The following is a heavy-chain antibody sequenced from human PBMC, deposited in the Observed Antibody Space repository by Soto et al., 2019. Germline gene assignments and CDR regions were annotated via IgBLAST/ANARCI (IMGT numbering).Heavy chain of an antibody. Sequence: GGSLRLSCAASGFTFSSYWMHWVRQAPGKGLEWVSYISSSGSTIYYADSVKGRFTISRDNSKNSLYLQMNSLRDDDTAVYYCARGSSNWAYYFDFWGQGTLVTVSS. D-gene: IGHD6-13*01. CDR2: ISSSGSTI. J-gene: IGHJ4*02. V-gene: IGHV3-48*02. CDR1: GFTFSSYW. CDR3: ARGSSNWAYYFDF.